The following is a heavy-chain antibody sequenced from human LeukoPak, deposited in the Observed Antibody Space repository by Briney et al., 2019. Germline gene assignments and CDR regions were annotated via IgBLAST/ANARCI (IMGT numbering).Heavy chain of an antibody. D-gene: IGHD6-13*01. CDR1: GHTFTSYG. J-gene: IGHJ6*02. Sequence: ASVKVSCKASGHTFTSYGISWVRQAPGQGLEWMGWISAYNGNTNYAQKLQGRVTMTTDTSTSTAYMELRSLRSDDTAVYYCARDLGEYSSSWYISSYYYGMDVWGQGTTVTVSS. CDR2: ISAYNGNT. V-gene: IGHV1-18*01. CDR3: ARDLGEYSSSWYISSYYYGMDV.